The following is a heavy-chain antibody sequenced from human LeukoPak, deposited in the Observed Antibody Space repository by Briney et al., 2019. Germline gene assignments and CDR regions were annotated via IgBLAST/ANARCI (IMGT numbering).Heavy chain of an antibody. CDR3: ARDISGDGIAMGGHDAFDI. V-gene: IGHV3-21*01. CDR2: ISSSSSYI. CDR1: GFTFSSNS. D-gene: IGHD5-18*01. Sequence: TGGSLRLSCAASGFTFSSNSMNWVAQAPGKGLEGVSSISSSSSYIYYADSVKGRFTISRDNAKNSLYLQMNSLRAEDTAVYYCARDISGDGIAMGGHDAFDIWGQGTMVTVSS. J-gene: IGHJ3*02.